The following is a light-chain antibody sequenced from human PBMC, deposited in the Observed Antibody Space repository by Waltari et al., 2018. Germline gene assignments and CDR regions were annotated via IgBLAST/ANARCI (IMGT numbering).Light chain of an antibody. CDR2: KVS. Sequence: EVGLTQSPLSLPVTLGQPASISCRSSPRLVYTDGIRYLNWFHQRPGQAPRRLIYKVSNRGSGVPGRFGGRGSGTVFTLMISSVEADDVGVYFCMQATHWPVTFGQGTRLEIK. CDR3: MQATHWPVT. J-gene: IGKJ5*01. V-gene: IGKV2-30*01. CDR1: PRLVYTDGIRY.